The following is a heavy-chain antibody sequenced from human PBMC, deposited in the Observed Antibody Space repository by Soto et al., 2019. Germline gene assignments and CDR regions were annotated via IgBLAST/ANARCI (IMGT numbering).Heavy chain of an antibody. J-gene: IGHJ4*02. D-gene: IGHD5-18*01. CDR2: ISADNGNT. V-gene: IGHV1-18*01. CDR3: ARPRGYSYGFDY. CDR1: GYTFTSYG. Sequence: QVQLVQSGAEVKKPGASVKVSCKASGYTFTSYGISWVRQAPGQGLEWMGWISADNGNTNYAQKLQGRVTMTTGTSTSTAYMGLRSLRSDDTAVSYCARPRGYSYGFDYWGQGTMVTVSS.